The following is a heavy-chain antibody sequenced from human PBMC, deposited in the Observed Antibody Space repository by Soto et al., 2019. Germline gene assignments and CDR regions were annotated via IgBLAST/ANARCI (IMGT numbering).Heavy chain of an antibody. CDR2: ISGSSRYT. D-gene: IGHD6-19*01. CDR3: ARHTSGWHQHDY. V-gene: IGHV3-11*06. J-gene: IGHJ4*02. Sequence: RLSCAASGFNFSDHYMNWIRQAPGKGLEWVSYISGSSRYTNFADSVKGRFTISRDNAKNSLYLQMNSLRAEDTAVYYCARHTSGWHQHDYWGQGNQVTVSS. CDR1: GFNFSDHY.